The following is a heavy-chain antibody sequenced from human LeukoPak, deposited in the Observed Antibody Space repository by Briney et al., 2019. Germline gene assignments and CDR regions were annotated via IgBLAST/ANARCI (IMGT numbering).Heavy chain of an antibody. CDR3: ARISRYVWGCFEY. CDR1: GFTFSSYW. D-gene: IGHD3-16*01. Sequence: GGSLRLSCAASGFTFSSYWMSWVRQAPGKGLEWVANIKQDGSEKYYVDSVKGRFTISRDNAKNSLYLQMNSLRAEDTAVYYCARISRYVWGCFEYWGQGTLVTVSS. CDR2: IKQDGSEK. V-gene: IGHV3-7*01. J-gene: IGHJ4*02.